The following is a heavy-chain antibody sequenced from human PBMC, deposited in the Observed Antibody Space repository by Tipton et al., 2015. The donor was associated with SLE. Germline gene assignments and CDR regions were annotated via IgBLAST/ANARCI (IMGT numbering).Heavy chain of an antibody. CDR2: TYSSGST. Sequence: TLSLTCTVSGDSISNYYWNWIRQPPGKGLEWIGCTYSSGSTSYNPSLESRVTVSVDTSKNQFSLKLSSVTAADTAVYFCARFGPFTAAHKNYFDSWGQGTLVTVSS. CDR3: ARFGPFTAAHKNYFDS. D-gene: IGHD6-13*01. J-gene: IGHJ4*02. V-gene: IGHV4-59*01. CDR1: GDSISNYY.